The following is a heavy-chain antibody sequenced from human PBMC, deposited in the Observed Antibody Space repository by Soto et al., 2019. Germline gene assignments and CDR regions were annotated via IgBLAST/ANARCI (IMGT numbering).Heavy chain of an antibody. CDR3: ARGGGIGKWCLSCPVSYRIGL. V-gene: IGHV1-24*01. Sequence: ASVKVSCKVCRYTFTDLSVHWVRQAPGKGLEGMGGFDPEEDETIYAQKFKGRVTMTEDTSTDTAYMALSSLRSEETDMYYCARGGGIGKWCLSCPVSYRIGLSGPGT. J-gene: IGHJ6*02. CDR2: FDPEEDET. D-gene: IGHD2-15*01. CDR1: RYTFTDLS.